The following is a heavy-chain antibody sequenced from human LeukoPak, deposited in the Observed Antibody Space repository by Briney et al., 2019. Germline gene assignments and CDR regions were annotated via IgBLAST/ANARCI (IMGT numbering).Heavy chain of an antibody. J-gene: IGHJ4*02. CDR3: ARGHGRGYDFWSGYYPVDY. CDR1: GYTFTSYG. Sequence: ASVKVSCKVSGYTFTSYGISWVRQAPGQGLEWMGWISAYNGNTNYAQKLQGRVTMTTDTSTSTAYMELRSLRSDDTAVYYCARGHGRGYDFWSGYYPVDYWGQGTLVTVSS. D-gene: IGHD3-3*01. V-gene: IGHV1-18*01. CDR2: ISAYNGNT.